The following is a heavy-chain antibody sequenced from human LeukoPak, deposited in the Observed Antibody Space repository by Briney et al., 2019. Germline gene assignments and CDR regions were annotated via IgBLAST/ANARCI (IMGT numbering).Heavy chain of an antibody. CDR3: ARECPYDSAWVDP. V-gene: IGHV3-30-3*01. Sequence: PGGALTLSCAASGFTFSSYAMHWVRQAPGKGLEWVAVISYDGSNKYYADSVKGRFTISRDNSKNTLYLQTNSLSAEDTDVYYCARECPYDSAWVDPWSQGTSVTVPS. CDR1: GFTFSSYA. CDR2: ISYDGSNK. J-gene: IGHJ5*02. D-gene: IGHD3-16*01.